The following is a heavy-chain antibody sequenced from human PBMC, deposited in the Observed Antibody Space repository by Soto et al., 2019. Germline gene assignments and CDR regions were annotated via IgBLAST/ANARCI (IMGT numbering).Heavy chain of an antibody. CDR1: GGSISSDGYY. D-gene: IGHD3-10*01. J-gene: IGHJ5*02. CDR3: ARGPYYYGSGSYSNWFDP. Sequence: PSETLSLTCTVSGGSISSDGYYWSWIRQHPGKGLEWIGYIYYSGSTYYNPSLKSRVTISVDTSKNQFSLKLSSVTAADTAVYYCARGPYYYGSGSYSNWFDPWGQGTLVTVSS. CDR2: IYYSGST. V-gene: IGHV4-31*03.